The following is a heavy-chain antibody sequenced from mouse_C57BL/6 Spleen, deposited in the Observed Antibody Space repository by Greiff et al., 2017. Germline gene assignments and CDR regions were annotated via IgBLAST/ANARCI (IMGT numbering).Heavy chain of an antibody. V-gene: IGHV1-26*01. CDR1: GYTFTDYY. Sequence: VQLQQSGPELVKPGASVKISCKASGYTFTDYYMNWVKQSHGQSLEWIGDINPNNGGTSYNQKFKGKATLTVDKSSSTAYMELRSLTSEDSAVYYCAAIPYWGQGTTLTVSS. CDR2: INPNNGGT. CDR3: AAIPY. J-gene: IGHJ2*01.